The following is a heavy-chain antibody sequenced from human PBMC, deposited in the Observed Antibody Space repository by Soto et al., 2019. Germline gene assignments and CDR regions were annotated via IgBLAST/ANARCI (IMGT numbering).Heavy chain of an antibody. V-gene: IGHV4-38-2*01. CDR3: ARVGPWVPYYYDSSPYTFENWFDP. CDR2: IYHGWST. D-gene: IGHD3-22*01. Sequence: SETLSLTCAVSGYSISSGYYWGWLRQPPGKGLEWIGSIYHGWSTYYNPSLNSRVTLSIDMTNNHVSLILNSVTAADTAVYYCARVGPWVPYYYDSSPYTFENWFDPWGQGTLVTVSS. J-gene: IGHJ5*02. CDR1: GYSISSGYY.